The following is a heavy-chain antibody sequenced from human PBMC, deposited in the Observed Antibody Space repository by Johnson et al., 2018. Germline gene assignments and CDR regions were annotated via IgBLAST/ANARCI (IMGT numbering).Heavy chain of an antibody. J-gene: IGHJ3*02. Sequence: VQLVQSGGGLVQPGGSLRLSCAASGFTFSSHAMSWVRQAPGKGLEWVSAISGSGGGTYYADSVKGRFTISRDNSKNTLYLQMNSLRADDTAVYYCAKDRSSEWLNAFDIWGQGTMVTVSS. CDR3: AKDRSSEWLNAFDI. CDR1: GFTFSSHA. CDR2: ISGSGGGT. D-gene: IGHD3-3*01. V-gene: IGHV3-23*04.